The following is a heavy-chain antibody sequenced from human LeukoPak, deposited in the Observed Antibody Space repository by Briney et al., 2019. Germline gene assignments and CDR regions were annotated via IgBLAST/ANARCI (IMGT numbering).Heavy chain of an antibody. V-gene: IGHV4-34*01. CDR3: ARDKPSIAVAGTRGIYWFDP. J-gene: IGHJ5*02. Sequence: PSETLSRTCAVYGGSFIGYYWSWIRQPPGKGLEWIGEINHSGSTNYNPSLKSRVTISVDTSKNQFSLKLSSVTAADTAVYYCARDKPSIAVAGTRGIYWFDPWGQGTLVTVSS. CDR1: GGSFIGYY. CDR2: INHSGST. D-gene: IGHD6-19*01.